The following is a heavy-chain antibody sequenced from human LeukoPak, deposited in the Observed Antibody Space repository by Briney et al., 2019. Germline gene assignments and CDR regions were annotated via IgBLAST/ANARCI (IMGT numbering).Heavy chain of an antibody. D-gene: IGHD6-19*01. V-gene: IGHV1-69*02. CDR1: GGTFSSYT. Sequence: SVNVSCKASGGTFSSYTISWVRQAPGQGIEWMGRIIPILGIANYAQKFQGRVTITADKSTSTAYMELSSLRSEDTAVYYCARGGPPQYSSGWTGFDYWGQGTLVTVSS. J-gene: IGHJ4*02. CDR2: IIPILGIA. CDR3: ARGGPPQYSSGWTGFDY.